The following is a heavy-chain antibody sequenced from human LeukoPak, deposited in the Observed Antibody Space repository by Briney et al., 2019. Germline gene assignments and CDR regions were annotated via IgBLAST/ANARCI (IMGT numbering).Heavy chain of an antibody. CDR3: AKAYYDSSAPWFDP. CDR1: GFTFSSYG. V-gene: IGHV3-30*02. D-gene: IGHD3-22*01. J-gene: IGHJ5*02. Sequence: PGGSLRLSCAASGFTFSSYGMHWVRQAPGKGLEWVAFIRYDGSNKYYADSVKGRFTISRDNSKNTLYLQMNSLRAEDTAVYYCAKAYYDSSAPWFDPWGQGTLVTVSS. CDR2: IRYDGSNK.